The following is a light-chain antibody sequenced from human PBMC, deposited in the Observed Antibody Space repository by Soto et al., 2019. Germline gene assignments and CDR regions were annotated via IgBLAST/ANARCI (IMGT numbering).Light chain of an antibody. CDR1: SSDVGGYNY. CDR3: SSYAGSNTPLYV. V-gene: IGLV2-14*01. Sequence: QSVLTQPASVSGSPGQSITISCTGTSSDVGGYNYVSWYQQYPDKAPKLMIFEVNNRPSGVSDRFSGSKSGNTASLTISGLQAEDEADYYCSSYAGSNTPLYVFGTGTKVTVL. CDR2: EVN. J-gene: IGLJ1*01.